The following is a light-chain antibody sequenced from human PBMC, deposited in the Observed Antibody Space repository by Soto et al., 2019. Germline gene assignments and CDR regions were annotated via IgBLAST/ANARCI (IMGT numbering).Light chain of an antibody. CDR2: SAS. Sequence: EIVLTQSPGTLSLSPGERATLSCRASQSLSSSYLAWYQQKPGQAPRLLIYSASSRATGIPDRFSGSGSGTGFTLTISRLEPEDFAVYYCQQYGSSPWTFGQGTKVDIK. V-gene: IGKV3-20*01. CDR1: QSLSSSY. CDR3: QQYGSSPWT. J-gene: IGKJ1*01.